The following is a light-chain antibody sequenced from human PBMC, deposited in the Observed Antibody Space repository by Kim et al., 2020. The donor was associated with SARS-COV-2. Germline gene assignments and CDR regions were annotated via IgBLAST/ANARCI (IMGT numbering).Light chain of an antibody. V-gene: IGKV1-39*01. CDR1: QSISSY. J-gene: IGKJ1*01. CDR2: AAS. Sequence: DIQMTQSPSSLSASVGDRVTITCRASQSISSYLNWYQQKPGKAPKLLIYAASSLQSGVPSRFSGSGSGTDFTLTISSLQPEDFATDYCQHSYSTPSFGQGTEVDIK. CDR3: QHSYSTPS.